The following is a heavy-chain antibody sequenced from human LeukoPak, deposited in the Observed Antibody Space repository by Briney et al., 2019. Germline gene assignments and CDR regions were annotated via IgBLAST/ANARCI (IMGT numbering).Heavy chain of an antibody. CDR2: IIPIFGTA. D-gene: IGHD3-3*01. J-gene: IGHJ4*02. V-gene: IGHV1-69*06. Sequence: GASVKVSCKASGYTFTGYYMHWVRQAPGQGLEWMGGIIPIFGTANYAQKFQGRVTITADKSTSTAYMELSSLRSEDTAVYYCARDATHVEYYDFWSGYYTDWAQGTLVTVSS. CDR3: ARDATHVEYYDFWSGYYTD. CDR1: GYTFTGYY.